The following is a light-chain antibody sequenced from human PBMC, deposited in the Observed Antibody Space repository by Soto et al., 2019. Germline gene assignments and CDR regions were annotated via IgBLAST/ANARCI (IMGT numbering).Light chain of an antibody. CDR1: SGPVSTSYY. J-gene: IGLJ3*02. CDR3: GLYLGGGISV. V-gene: IGLV8-61*01. CDR2: STN. Sequence: QTVVTQEPSFSVSPGGTVTLTCGLSSGPVSTSYYPSWYQKTPGQAPRTLIHSTNTRSSGVPDRFSGSILGNKAALTITGAQAHDDSDYYCGLYLGGGISVFGGGTKLTV.